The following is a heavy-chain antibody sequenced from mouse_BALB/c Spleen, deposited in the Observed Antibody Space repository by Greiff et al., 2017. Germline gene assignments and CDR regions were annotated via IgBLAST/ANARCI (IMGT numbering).Heavy chain of an antibody. J-gene: IGHJ3*01. CDR3: AEIYDDYDGFAY. Sequence: VQLQQSGAELVKPGASVKLSCTASGFNIKDTYMHWVKQRPEQGLEWIGRIDPANGNTKYDPKFQGKATITADTSSNTAYLQLSSLTSEDTAVYYCAEIYDDYDGFAYWGQGTLVTVSA. CDR1: GFNIKDTY. D-gene: IGHD2-4*01. V-gene: IGHV14-3*02. CDR2: IDPANGNT.